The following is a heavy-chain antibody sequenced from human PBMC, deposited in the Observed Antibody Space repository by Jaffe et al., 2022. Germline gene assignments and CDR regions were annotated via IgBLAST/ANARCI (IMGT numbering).Heavy chain of an antibody. V-gene: IGHV4-61*01. J-gene: IGHJ4*02. CDR3: ARDPGNDNQDY. CDR2: KFDSGIA. CDR1: GGSVSSGNYN. D-gene: IGHD1-1*01. Sequence: QVQLQESGPGLVKPSETLSLTCTVSGGSVSSGNYNWNWIRQPPGKGLEWIGHKFDSGIANYNPSLKSRVTISLDPSKNQFSLKLTSVTAADTAVYYCARDPGNDNQDYWGQGILVTVSS.